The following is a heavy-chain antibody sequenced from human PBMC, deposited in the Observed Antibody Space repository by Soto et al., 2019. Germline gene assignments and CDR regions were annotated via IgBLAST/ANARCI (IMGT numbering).Heavy chain of an antibody. CDR1: GGSISSYY. J-gene: IGHJ3*02. V-gene: IGHV4-59*01. CDR2: IYYSGST. D-gene: IGHD3-10*01. Sequence: QVQLQESGPGLVKPSETLSLTCTVSGGSISSYYWSWVRQPPGKGLEWIGYIYYSGSTNYNPSHKSRVTKSVDTSKNQFSLKLSSVTAADTAVYYCAGVWGGAFDIWGQGTMVTVSS. CDR3: AGVWGGAFDI.